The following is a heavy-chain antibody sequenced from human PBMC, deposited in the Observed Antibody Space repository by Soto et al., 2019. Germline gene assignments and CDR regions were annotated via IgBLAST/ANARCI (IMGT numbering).Heavy chain of an antibody. CDR3: AKETNAYEINF. CDR1: GFIFSGYA. J-gene: IGHJ4*02. CDR2: ISYDGNTQ. Sequence: QVQLVESGGGVVQPGGSLRLSCAASGFIFSGYAMHWVRQAPGKGLEWVAVISYDGNTQYYADSVKGRFTVSRDNSNNILYVEMTSLRDEDTAMYYCAKETNAYEINFWGQGTLVTVSP. D-gene: IGHD3-9*01. V-gene: IGHV3-30-3*01.